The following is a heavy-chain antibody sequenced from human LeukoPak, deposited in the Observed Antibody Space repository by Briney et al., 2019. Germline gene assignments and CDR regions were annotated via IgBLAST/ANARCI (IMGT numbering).Heavy chain of an antibody. Sequence: SETLSLTCTVSGGSISSYYWSWIRQPAGKGLEWIGSVYTSGSTNYNPSLKSRVTMSVDTSKNQFSLKLSSVTAADTAVYYCAATMVQGDQRVWDAFDIWGQGTMVTVSS. CDR3: AATMVQGDQRVWDAFDI. CDR1: GGSISSYY. V-gene: IGHV4-4*07. D-gene: IGHD3-10*01. J-gene: IGHJ3*02. CDR2: VYTSGST.